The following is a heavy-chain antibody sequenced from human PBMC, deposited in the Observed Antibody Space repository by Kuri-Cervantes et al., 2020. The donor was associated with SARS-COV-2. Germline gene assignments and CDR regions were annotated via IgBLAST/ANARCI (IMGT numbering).Heavy chain of an antibody. Sequence: GESLKISCAASGFTFSSYSMNWVRQAPGKGLEWVSSISSSSYIYYADSVKGRFTISRDNAKNSLYLQMNSLRAEDTAVYYCARDIYWNPVVWGQGTLVTVSS. CDR2: ISSSSYI. V-gene: IGHV3-21*01. CDR1: GFTFSSYS. D-gene: IGHD1-1*01. CDR3: ARDIYWNPVV. J-gene: IGHJ4*02.